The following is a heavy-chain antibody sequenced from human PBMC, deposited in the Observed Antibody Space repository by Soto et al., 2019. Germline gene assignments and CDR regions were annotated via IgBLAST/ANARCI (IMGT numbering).Heavy chain of an antibody. J-gene: IGHJ6*02. Sequence: QVQLVESGGGVVQPGRSLRLSCAASGFIFSKYGMHWVRQAPGKGLEWVAVISYDGSNKYYAESVKGRFIISRDKSENTRYLQMNRLRAEDTALYYCAKDLGSGKPYYYYAMDVWAQGPTVTVSS. V-gene: IGHV3-30*18. CDR1: GFIFSKYG. CDR3: AKDLGSGKPYYYYAMDV. CDR2: ISYDGSNK. D-gene: IGHD3-10*01.